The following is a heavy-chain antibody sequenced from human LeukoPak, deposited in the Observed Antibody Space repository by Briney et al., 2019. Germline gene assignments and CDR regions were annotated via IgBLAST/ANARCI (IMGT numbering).Heavy chain of an antibody. CDR2: IYSGGNT. CDR3: ARNHLGNNAFDI. V-gene: IGHV3-53*01. CDR1: GFTVSDNY. Sequence: GGSLRLSCAASGFTVSDNYMNWVRQAPGKGPEWVSIIYSGGNTYYADSVKGRFTISRDNSKNTLYLQMNSLRAEDTAVYYCARNHLGNNAFDIWGQGTMVTVSS. J-gene: IGHJ3*02. D-gene: IGHD7-27*01.